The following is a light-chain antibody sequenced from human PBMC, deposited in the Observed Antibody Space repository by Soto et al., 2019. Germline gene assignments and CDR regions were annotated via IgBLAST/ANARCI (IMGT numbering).Light chain of an antibody. CDR3: SSYTSSSTVV. Sequence: QSALTQPASVSASTGQSITVSCTGTSSDIGAYNYVSWYQQHPGKAPKLMIYEVSNRPSGVSNRFSASKSGNTASLTISGLQAEDEADYFCSSYTSSSTVVFGGGTKVTVL. CDR2: EVS. CDR1: SSDIGAYNY. J-gene: IGLJ3*02. V-gene: IGLV2-14*01.